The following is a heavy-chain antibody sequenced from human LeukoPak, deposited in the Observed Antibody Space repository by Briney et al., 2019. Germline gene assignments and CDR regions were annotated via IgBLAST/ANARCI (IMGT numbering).Heavy chain of an antibody. Sequence: GGSLRLSCAASGFTFSNYWMSWVRQAPGKGLEWVANINPDGSVKHCVDSVKGRFTISRDNAKNSLYLQMNGVRAEDTAMYYCVRDGGYYGPDSWGQGALVSVSS. CDR2: INPDGSVK. J-gene: IGHJ4*02. V-gene: IGHV3-7*04. D-gene: IGHD3-10*01. CDR1: GFTFSNYW. CDR3: VRDGGYYGPDS.